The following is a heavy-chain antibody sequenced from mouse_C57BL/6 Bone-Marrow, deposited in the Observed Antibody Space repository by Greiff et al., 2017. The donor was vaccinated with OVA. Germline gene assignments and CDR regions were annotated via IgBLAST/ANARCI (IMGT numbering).Heavy chain of an antibody. CDR3: ARDATGAWFAY. J-gene: IGHJ3*01. CDR2: SRNKANDYTT. CDR1: GFTFSDFY. V-gene: IGHV7-1*01. Sequence: EVKVVESGGGLVQSGRSLRLSCATSGFTFSDFYMEWVRQAPGKGLEWIAASRNKANDYTTEYSASVKGRFIVSRDTSHSILYLQMNALRAEDTAIYYCARDATGAWFAYWGQGTLVTVSA.